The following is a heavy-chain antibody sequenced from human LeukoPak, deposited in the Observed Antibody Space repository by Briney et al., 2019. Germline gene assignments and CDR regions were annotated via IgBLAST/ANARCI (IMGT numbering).Heavy chain of an antibody. J-gene: IGHJ4*02. CDR1: GFTFDDYG. V-gene: IGHV3-20*04. D-gene: IGHD3-22*01. Sequence: GGSLRLSCAASGFTFDDYGMSWVRQAPGKGLEWVSGINWNGGSTGYADSVKGRFNISRDNAKNSLYLQMNSLRAEDTALYYCAIVEYYDVSSGFLHCWGQGTMVTVSS. CDR3: AIVEYYDVSSGFLHC. CDR2: INWNGGST.